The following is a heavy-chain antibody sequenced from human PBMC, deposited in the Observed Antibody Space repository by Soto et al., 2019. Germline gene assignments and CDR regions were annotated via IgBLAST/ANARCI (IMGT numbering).Heavy chain of an antibody. Sequence: ASVKVSCKASGYTFTSYGISWVRQAPGQGLEWMGWISAYNGNTNYAQKLQGRVTMTTDTSTSTAYMELRSLRSDDTAVYYCARRSGYCSSTSYTGGFDPWGQGTLVTVSS. D-gene: IGHD2-2*01. CDR1: GYTFTSYG. CDR3: ARRSGYCSSTSYTGGFDP. CDR2: ISAYNGNT. J-gene: IGHJ5*02. V-gene: IGHV1-18*01.